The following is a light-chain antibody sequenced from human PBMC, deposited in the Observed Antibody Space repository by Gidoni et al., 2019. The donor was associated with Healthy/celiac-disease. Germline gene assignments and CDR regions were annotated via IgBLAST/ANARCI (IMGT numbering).Light chain of an antibody. Sequence: EIVLTPSPGTLSLSPGESATLSCRASQRVSSSYLAWYQQKPGQAPRLLIYGASSRATGIPDRFSGSGSGTDFTLTISRLEPEDFAVYYCQQYGSSPWTFGQGTKVEIK. CDR3: QQYGSSPWT. V-gene: IGKV3-20*01. CDR1: QRVSSSY. CDR2: GAS. J-gene: IGKJ1*01.